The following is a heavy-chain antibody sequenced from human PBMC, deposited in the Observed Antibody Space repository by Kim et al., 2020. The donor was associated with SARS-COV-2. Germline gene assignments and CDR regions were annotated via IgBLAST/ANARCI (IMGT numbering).Heavy chain of an antibody. CDR2: ISSSSSTI. D-gene: IGHD3-16*02. CDR1: GFTFSSYS. CDR3: ARDRGITFGGIIVWNYYGMDV. J-gene: IGHJ6*02. V-gene: IGHV3-48*02. Sequence: GGSLRLSCAASGFTFSSYSMNWVRQAPGKGLEWVSYISSSSSTIYYADSVKGRFTISRDNAKNSLYLQMNSLRDEDTAVYYCARDRGITFGGIIVWNYYGMDVWGQGTTVTVSS.